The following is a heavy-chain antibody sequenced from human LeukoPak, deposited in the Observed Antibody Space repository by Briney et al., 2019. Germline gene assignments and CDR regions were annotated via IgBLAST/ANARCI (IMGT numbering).Heavy chain of an antibody. CDR2: ISGSGGST. Sequence: GGSPRLSCAASGFSFSSYAMSWVRQAPGKGLEWASAISGSGGSTYYADSVKGRFTISRDNSKNTLYLQMNSLRAEDTAVYYCAKGSLWFGELLADYWGQGTLVTVSS. CDR3: AKGSLWFGELLADY. V-gene: IGHV3-23*01. D-gene: IGHD3-10*01. J-gene: IGHJ4*02. CDR1: GFSFSSYA.